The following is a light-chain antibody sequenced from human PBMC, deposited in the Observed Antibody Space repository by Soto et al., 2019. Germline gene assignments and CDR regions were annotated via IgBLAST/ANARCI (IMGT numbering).Light chain of an antibody. V-gene: IGKV3-15*01. CDR2: GAS. CDR1: QSVSSN. Sequence: RVMTQSSATLSVSPGERATLSWRASQSVSSNLAWYQQKPGQAPRLLIYGASTRATGIPARFSGSGSGTEFTLTISSLQSEDFAVYYCQQYNTWPLTFGQGTKVDIK. J-gene: IGKJ1*01. CDR3: QQYNTWPLT.